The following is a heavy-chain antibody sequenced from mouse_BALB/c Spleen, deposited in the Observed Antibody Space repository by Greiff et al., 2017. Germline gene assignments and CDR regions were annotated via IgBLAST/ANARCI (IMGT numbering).Heavy chain of an antibody. Sequence: EVQRVESGGGLVQPGGSRKLSCAASGFTFSDYGMAWVRQAPGKGPEWVAFISNLAYSIYYADTVTGRFTISRENAKNTLYLEMSSLRSEDTAMYYCARVITTAVYAMDYWGQGTSVTVSS. CDR1: GFTFSDYG. J-gene: IGHJ4*01. CDR3: ARVITTAVYAMDY. V-gene: IGHV5-15*02. D-gene: IGHD1-2*01. CDR2: ISNLAYSI.